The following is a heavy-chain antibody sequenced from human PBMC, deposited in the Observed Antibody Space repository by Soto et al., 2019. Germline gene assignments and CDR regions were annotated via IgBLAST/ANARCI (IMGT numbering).Heavy chain of an antibody. D-gene: IGHD6-19*01. Sequence: PSQTLSLTCAISGDSVSSNRAAWHWIRQSPSRGLEWLGRTYYRSRWYSNYVVSVKSRITINPDTSKNQFSLQLNSVTPEDTAVYYCERVGVAGELDVWGQGTTVTVSS. CDR3: ERVGVAGELDV. CDR1: GDSVSSNRAA. J-gene: IGHJ6*02. V-gene: IGHV6-1*01. CDR2: TYYRSRWYS.